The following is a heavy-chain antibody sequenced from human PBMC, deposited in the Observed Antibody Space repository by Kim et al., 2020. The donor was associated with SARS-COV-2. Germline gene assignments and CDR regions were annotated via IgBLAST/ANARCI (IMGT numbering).Heavy chain of an antibody. CDR3: ARAVRGSGFGVVIIRAYYMDV. CDR1: GYTFTSYD. J-gene: IGHJ6*03. V-gene: IGHV1-8*01. Sequence: ASVKVSCKASGYTFTSYDINWVRQATGQGLEWMGWMNPNSGNTRYAQKFQGRVTMTRNTSISTAYMELSSLRSEDTAVYYCARAVRGSGFGVVIIRAYYMDVWGKGTTVTVSS. CDR2: MNPNSGNT. D-gene: IGHD3-3*01.